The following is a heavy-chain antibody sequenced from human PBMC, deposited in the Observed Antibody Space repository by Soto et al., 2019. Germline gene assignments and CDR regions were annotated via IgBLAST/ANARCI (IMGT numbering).Heavy chain of an antibody. CDR3: ARALAGSYDY. CDR1: GDSVSSKSAA. Sequence: PSQTRSLTCAISGDSVSSKSAAWNWIRQSPSRGLEWLGRTYYRSKWSTDYAVSMKGRITVNPDTSKNQFSLQLKSVTPEDTAVYYCARALAGSYDYWGQGILVTVSS. J-gene: IGHJ4*02. CDR2: TYYRSKWST. V-gene: IGHV6-1*01. D-gene: IGHD1-26*01.